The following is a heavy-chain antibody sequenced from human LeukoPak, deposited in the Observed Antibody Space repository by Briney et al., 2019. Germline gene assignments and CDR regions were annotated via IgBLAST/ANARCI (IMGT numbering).Heavy chain of an antibody. D-gene: IGHD4-17*01. CDR2: IYSGGST. CDR1: GFTVSSNY. Sequence: GGSLRLSCAASGFTVSSNYMSWVRQAPGKGLEWVSVIYSGGSTYYADSVKGRFTNSRDNSKNTLYLQMNSLRAEDTAVYYCARGGYYGDYLPTGFDYWGQGTLVTVSS. V-gene: IGHV3-53*01. CDR3: ARGGYYGDYLPTGFDY. J-gene: IGHJ4*02.